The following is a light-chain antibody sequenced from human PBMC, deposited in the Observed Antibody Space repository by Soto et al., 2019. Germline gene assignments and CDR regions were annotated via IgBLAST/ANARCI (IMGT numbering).Light chain of an antibody. V-gene: IGLV1-44*01. CDR1: SSNIGTNT. CDR3: AAWDGSLNVVL. J-gene: IGLJ3*02. CDR2: NSN. Sequence: QSVLTQPPSASGTPGQRVTISCSGSSSNIGTNTVNWYQQFPRSAPKLLMYNSNQRPSGVPDRFSGSKSGTSASLAISGLQSEDEADYYCAAWDGSLNVVLFGGGTKLTVL.